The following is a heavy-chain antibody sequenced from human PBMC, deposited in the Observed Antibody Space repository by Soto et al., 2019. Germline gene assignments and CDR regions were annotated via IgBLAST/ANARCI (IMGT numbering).Heavy chain of an antibody. CDR1: GGSISSGGYY. V-gene: IGHV4-31*03. J-gene: IGHJ4*02. CDR2: IYYSGST. Sequence: SETLSLTCTVSGGSISSGGYYWSWIRQHPGKGLEWIGYIYYSGSTYYNPSLKSRVTISVDTSKNQFSLKLSSVTAADTAVYYCARVIGYCSSTSCRIFDYWGQGALVTVSS. CDR3: ARVIGYCSSTSCRIFDY. D-gene: IGHD2-2*01.